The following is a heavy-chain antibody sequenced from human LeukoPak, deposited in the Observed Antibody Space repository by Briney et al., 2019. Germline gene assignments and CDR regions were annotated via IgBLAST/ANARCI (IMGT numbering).Heavy chain of an antibody. CDR2: IRSKINSYAT. CDR3: TSDIVVVAAATEPAFDI. D-gene: IGHD2-15*01. Sequence: GGSLRLSCAASGFTFSGSAMHWVRQASGKGLEWVGRIRSKINSYATAYAASVKGRFTTSRDDSKNTVYLQMNGLKTEDTAVYYCTSDIVVVAAATEPAFDIWGQGTMVTVSS. J-gene: IGHJ3*02. CDR1: GFTFSGSA. V-gene: IGHV3-73*01.